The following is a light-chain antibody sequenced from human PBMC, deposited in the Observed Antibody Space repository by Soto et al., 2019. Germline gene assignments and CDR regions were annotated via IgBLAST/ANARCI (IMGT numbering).Light chain of an antibody. Sequence: DIQMTQSPSTLSASVGDRVTITCRASQGISTWLAWYQQKPGKAPKLLIYKASSLEGGVPSRLSGSGSGTEFNITVSSLQPDDFATYYCQQYNTYPLTFGGGTTVEIK. J-gene: IGKJ4*01. CDR1: QGISTW. CDR3: QQYNTYPLT. V-gene: IGKV1-5*03. CDR2: KAS.